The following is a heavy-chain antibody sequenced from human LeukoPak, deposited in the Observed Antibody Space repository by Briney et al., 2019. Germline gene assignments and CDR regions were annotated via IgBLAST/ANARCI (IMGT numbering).Heavy chain of an antibody. J-gene: IGHJ5*02. D-gene: IGHD6-13*01. CDR3: ARDRGAAAGTWFDP. CDR2: IWYDGSNK. CDR1: GFTFSSYG. V-gene: IGHV3-33*01. Sequence: GGSLRLSCAASGFTFSSYGMHWVRQAPGKGLEWVAVIWYDGSNKYYADSVKGRFTISRDNSKNTLYLQMNSLRAEDTAVYYCARDRGAAAGTWFDPWGQGTLVTVSS.